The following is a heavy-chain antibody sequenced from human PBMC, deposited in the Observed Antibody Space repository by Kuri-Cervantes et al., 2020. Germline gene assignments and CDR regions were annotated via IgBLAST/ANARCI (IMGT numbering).Heavy chain of an antibody. V-gene: IGHV4-38-2*02. CDR3: ARGRYCSGGSCSGGVDY. CDR1: GYSISSGYY. CDR2: IYHSGST. J-gene: IGHJ4*02. D-gene: IGHD2-15*01. Sequence: SETLSLTCTVSGYSISSGYYWGWIRQPPGKGLEWIGSIYHSGSTYYNPSLKSRVTISVDRSKNQFSLKLSSVTAADTAVYYCARGRYCSGGSCSGGVDYWGQGTLVTVSS.